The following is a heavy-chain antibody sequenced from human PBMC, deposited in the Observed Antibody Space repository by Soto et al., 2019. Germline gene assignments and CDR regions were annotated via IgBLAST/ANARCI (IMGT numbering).Heavy chain of an antibody. Sequence: PGGSLRLSCVVSGFNFTNYWMSCVRQAPGKGLEWVSIIKNDGSEKYYVDSVKARFSISRDNAKNSMYLQMNSLRAEDTAVYYCGRSLTLPPAKFDNGGQGTLVTVSS. J-gene: IGHJ4*02. CDR1: GFNFTNYW. CDR3: GRSLTLPPAKFDN. V-gene: IGHV3-7*01. CDR2: IKNDGSEK. D-gene: IGHD3-10*01.